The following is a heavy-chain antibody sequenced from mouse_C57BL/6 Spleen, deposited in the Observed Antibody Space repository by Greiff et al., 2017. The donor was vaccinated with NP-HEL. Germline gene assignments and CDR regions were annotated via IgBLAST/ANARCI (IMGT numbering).Heavy chain of an antibody. Sequence: QVQLKQPGAELVRPGSSVKLSCKASGYTFTSYWMHWVKQRPIHGLEWIGNIDPSDSETHYNQKFKDKATLTVDKSSSTAYMQLSSLTSEDSAVYYCARYYGKGYFDVWGTGTTVTVSS. CDR1: GYTFTSYW. CDR3: ARYYGKGYFDV. D-gene: IGHD2-1*01. CDR2: IDPSDSET. J-gene: IGHJ1*03. V-gene: IGHV1-52*01.